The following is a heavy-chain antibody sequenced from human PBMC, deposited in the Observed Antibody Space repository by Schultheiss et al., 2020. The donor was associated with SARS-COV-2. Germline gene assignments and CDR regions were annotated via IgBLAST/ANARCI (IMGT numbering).Heavy chain of an antibody. Sequence: SVKVSCKASGGTFSSYAISWVRQAPGQGLEWMRGIIPIFGTANYAQKFQGRVTITADESTSTAYMELSSLRSEDTAVYYCARDLAGIAVAQTSGSSPGGYWGQGTLVTVS. CDR1: GGTFSSYA. J-gene: IGHJ4*02. D-gene: IGHD6-19*01. CDR2: IIPIFGTA. V-gene: IGHV1-69*13. CDR3: ARDLAGIAVAQTSGSSPGGY.